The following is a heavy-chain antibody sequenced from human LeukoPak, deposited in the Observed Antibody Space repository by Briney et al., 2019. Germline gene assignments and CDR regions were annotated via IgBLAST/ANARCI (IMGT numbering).Heavy chain of an antibody. CDR2: IYYTGST. J-gene: IGHJ4*02. D-gene: IGHD6-6*01. Sequence: SETLSLTCTVSGGSISNYYWSWIRQPPGKGLEWIGYIYYTGSTNYNPSLTSRVNISVDTSKDQFSLNLTSVTAADTAVYYCARWGSIAVARFDYWGQGTLVTVSS. CDR1: GGSISNYY. V-gene: IGHV4-59*01. CDR3: ARWGSIAVARFDY.